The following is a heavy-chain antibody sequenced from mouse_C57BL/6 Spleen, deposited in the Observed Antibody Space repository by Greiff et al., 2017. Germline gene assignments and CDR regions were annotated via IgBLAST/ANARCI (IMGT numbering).Heavy chain of an antibody. CDR2: IDIGNGYT. CDR3: ARLRDYDY. CDR1: GYTFTSYG. V-gene: IGHV1-58*01. D-gene: IGHD2-4*01. Sequence: EVQLQQSGAELVRPGSSVKMSCKTSGYTFTSYGINWVKQRPGQGLEWIGYIDIGNGYTEYNEKFKGKATLTSDTSSSTAYMQLSSLTSEDSAIYFCARLRDYDYWGQGTTLTVSS. J-gene: IGHJ2*01.